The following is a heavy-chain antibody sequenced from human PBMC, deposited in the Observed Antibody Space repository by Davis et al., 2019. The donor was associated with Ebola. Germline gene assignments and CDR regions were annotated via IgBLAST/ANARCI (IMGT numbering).Heavy chain of an antibody. D-gene: IGHD3-16*02. CDR3: ARETFRRLHLGELSLSRRPG. CDR2: ISSSGSTI. Sequence: PGGSLRLSCAASGFTFSDYYMSWIRQAPGKGLEWVSYISSSGSTIYYADSVKGRFTISRDNAKNSLYLQMNSLRAEDTAVYYCARETFRRLHLGELSLSRRPGWGQGTLVTVSS. V-gene: IGHV3-11*01. J-gene: IGHJ4*02. CDR1: GFTFSDYY.